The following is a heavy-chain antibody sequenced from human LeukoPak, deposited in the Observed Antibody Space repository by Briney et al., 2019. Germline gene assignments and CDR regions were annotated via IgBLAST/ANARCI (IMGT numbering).Heavy chain of an antibody. CDR2: IYTSGST. D-gene: IGHD6-13*01. CDR3: ARDRSSRWARDWFDP. Sequence: PSETLSLTCTVSGGSISNYSWSWIRQPAGKGLGWIGRIYTSGSTNFNPSLRSRVTMSVDTSKNQFSLKLTSVTAADTAVYYWARDRSSRWARDWFDPWGQGTLVTVSS. CDR1: GGSISNYS. V-gene: IGHV4-4*07. J-gene: IGHJ5*02.